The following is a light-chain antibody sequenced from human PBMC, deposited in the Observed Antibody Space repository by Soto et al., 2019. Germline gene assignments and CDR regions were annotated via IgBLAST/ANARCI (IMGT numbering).Light chain of an antibody. Sequence: IQMTQSPSTLAASLGDRVTITCRASQSISSWLAWYQQKPGKAPKLLIYDASSLESGVPSRFSGSGSGTEFSLTISSLQHDDFANHYCQQYNSYYQLTFGGGTKVDIK. CDR3: QQYNSYYQLT. V-gene: IGKV1-5*01. CDR2: DAS. J-gene: IGKJ4*01. CDR1: QSISSW.